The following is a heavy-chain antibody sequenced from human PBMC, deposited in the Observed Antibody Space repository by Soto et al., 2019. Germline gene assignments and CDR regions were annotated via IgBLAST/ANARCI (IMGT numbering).Heavy chain of an antibody. Sequence: GASVKVSCKASGYTFTSYGISWVRQAPGQGLEWMGWISAYNGNTNYAQKLQGRVTMTTDTSTSTAYMELRRLRSDDTAVYYCARDRSGGSYLSYYYYGMDVWGQGTTVTVSS. CDR3: ARDRSGGSYLSYYYYGMDV. D-gene: IGHD1-26*01. CDR1: GYTFTSYG. V-gene: IGHV1-18*01. J-gene: IGHJ6*02. CDR2: ISAYNGNT.